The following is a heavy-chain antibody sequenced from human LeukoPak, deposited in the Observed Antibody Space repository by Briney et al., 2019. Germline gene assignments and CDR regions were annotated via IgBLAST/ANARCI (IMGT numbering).Heavy chain of an antibody. J-gene: IGHJ4*02. CDR3: AKDLTTVTTGDY. CDR1: GFTFSSYG. CDR2: ISGSGGST. D-gene: IGHD4-17*01. V-gene: IGHV3-23*01. Sequence: QPGGSLRRSCAASGFTFSSYGMSWVRQAPGKGLEWVSAISGSGGSTYYADSVKGRFTISRDNSKNTLYLQMNSLRAEDTAVYYCAKDLTTVTTGDYWGQGTLVTVSS.